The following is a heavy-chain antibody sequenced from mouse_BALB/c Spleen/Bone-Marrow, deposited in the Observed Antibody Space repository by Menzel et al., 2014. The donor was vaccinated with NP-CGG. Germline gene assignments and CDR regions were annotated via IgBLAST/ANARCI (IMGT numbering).Heavy chain of an antibody. Sequence: VQLQQSGAELVRPGASVKLSCKASGYTFTSYWMNWVKQRPEQGLEWIGRIDPYDSETHYNQKFKDKAISTVDKSSSTAYRQLSSLTSEDSAVYYCARGRDYDVFAYWGQGTLVTVSA. CDR3: ARGRDYDVFAY. CDR2: IDPYDSET. D-gene: IGHD2-4*01. V-gene: IGHV1-52*01. CDR1: GYTFTSYW. J-gene: IGHJ3*01.